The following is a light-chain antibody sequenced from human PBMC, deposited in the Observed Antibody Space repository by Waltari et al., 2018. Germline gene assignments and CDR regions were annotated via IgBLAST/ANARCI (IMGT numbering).Light chain of an antibody. J-gene: IGLJ2*01. V-gene: IGLV3-25*03. Sequence: SYELTQPPSVSVSPGQTATITCPGVVLAKLYSYCDQQKPGQAPGLVIYKHSERPSGIPERFSGASSGTTVTLTISAVHAEDEAAYYCQSADSSGFYVLFGGGTKLTVL. CDR3: QSADSSGFYVL. CDR1: VLAKLY. CDR2: KHS.